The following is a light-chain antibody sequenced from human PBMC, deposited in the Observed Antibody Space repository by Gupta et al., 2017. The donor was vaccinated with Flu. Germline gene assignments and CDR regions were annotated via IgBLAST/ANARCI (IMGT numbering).Light chain of an antibody. CDR1: QSISTY. CDR2: AAS. Sequence: DIQMTQSPSSLSASVGDRVTITCRASQSISTYLNWYQQKPGKAPKLLIYAASTLQSGVPSRFSGSGSGTEFTLTISSLQPEDFATYYCQQSYSTPYSFGQGTXLEIK. V-gene: IGKV1-39*01. CDR3: QQSYSTPYS. J-gene: IGKJ2*03.